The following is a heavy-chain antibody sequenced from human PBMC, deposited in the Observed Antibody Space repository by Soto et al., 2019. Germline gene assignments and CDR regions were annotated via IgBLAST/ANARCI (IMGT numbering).Heavy chain of an antibody. D-gene: IGHD2-21*01. CDR2: SYYSGST. Sequence: SDTLSFTCTVSGVSVSSGSYYRNWIRQPPGKGLGWLGFSYYSGSTHYNPSLQSRVTIAVATSRNKFSRRLRSVPGGDTAIYYSARHRGDPTLAFDIWGQGTMATV. J-gene: IGHJ3*02. CDR1: GVSVSSGSYY. CDR3: ARHRGDPTLAFDI. V-gene: IGHV4-61*01.